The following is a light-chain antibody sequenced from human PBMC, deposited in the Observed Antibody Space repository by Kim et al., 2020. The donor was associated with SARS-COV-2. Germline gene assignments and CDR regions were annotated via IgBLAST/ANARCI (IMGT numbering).Light chain of an antibody. V-gene: IGKV3-20*01. Sequence: EIVLTQSPGTLSLSPGERATLSCRASQSITSSYLAWFQQKPGQAPRLLIYGASSRATGIPDRFSGSWSETDFTLTISRLEPEDLAVYYCQHYGSPPQTFGQGTKLEI. CDR3: QHYGSPPQT. CDR1: QSITSSY. J-gene: IGKJ2*01. CDR2: GAS.